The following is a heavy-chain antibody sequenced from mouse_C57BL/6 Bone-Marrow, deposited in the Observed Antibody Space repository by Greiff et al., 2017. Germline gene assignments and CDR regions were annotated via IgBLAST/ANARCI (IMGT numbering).Heavy chain of an antibody. CDR1: GFSLTSYG. CDR2: IWSGGST. V-gene: IGHV2-2*01. D-gene: IGHD5-5*01. J-gene: IGHJ1*03. CDR3: TTNPSLPEFHWYFDV. Sequence: QVQLQQSGPGLVQPSQSLSITCTVSGFSLTSYGVHWVRQSPGKGLEWLGVIWSGGSTDYNAAFISRLSISKDNSKSQVFFQMNSLQADDTAIYYRTTNPSLPEFHWYFDVWGTGTTVTVSS.